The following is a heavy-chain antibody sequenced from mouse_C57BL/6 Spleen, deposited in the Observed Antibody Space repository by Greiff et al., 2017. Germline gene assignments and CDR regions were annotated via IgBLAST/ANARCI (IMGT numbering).Heavy chain of an antibody. J-gene: IGHJ2*01. V-gene: IGHV1-64*01. Sequence: QVQLKQPGAELVKPGASVKLSCKASGYTFTSYWMHWVKQRPGQGLEWIGMIHPNSGSTNYNEKFKSKATLTVDKSSSTAYMQLSSLTSEDSAVYYCASGAAYYSNGVRDYWGQGTTLTVSS. D-gene: IGHD2-5*01. CDR3: ASGAAYYSNGVRDY. CDR1: GYTFTSYW. CDR2: IHPNSGST.